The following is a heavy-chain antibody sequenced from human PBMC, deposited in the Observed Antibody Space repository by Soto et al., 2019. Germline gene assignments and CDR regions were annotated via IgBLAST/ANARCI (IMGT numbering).Heavy chain of an antibody. CDR2: IDPSDSYT. CDR3: TIFGVADDAFDI. CDR1: GYSFTSYW. V-gene: IGHV5-10-1*01. D-gene: IGHD3-3*01. Sequence: PGESLKISCKGSGYSFTSYWISWVRQMPGKGLEWMGRIDPSDSYTNYSPPFQGHVTISADKSISTAYLQWSSLKASDTAMYYCTIFGVADDAFDIWGQGTMVTVSS. J-gene: IGHJ3*02.